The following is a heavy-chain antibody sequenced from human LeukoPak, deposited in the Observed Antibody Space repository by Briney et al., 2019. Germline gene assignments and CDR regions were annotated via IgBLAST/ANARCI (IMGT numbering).Heavy chain of an antibody. Sequence: SETLCLTCTVSGGSISSGGYYWSWIRQHPGKGLEWIGYIYYSGSTYYNPSLKSRVTISVDTSKNQFSLKLSSVTAADTAVYYCARVVTMVRGIGFDPWGQGTLVTVSS. CDR2: IYYSGST. D-gene: IGHD3-10*01. CDR3: ARVVTMVRGIGFDP. V-gene: IGHV4-31*03. CDR1: GGSISSGGYY. J-gene: IGHJ5*02.